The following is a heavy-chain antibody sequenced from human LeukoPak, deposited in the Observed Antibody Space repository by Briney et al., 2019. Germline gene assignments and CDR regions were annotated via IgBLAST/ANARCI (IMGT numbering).Heavy chain of an antibody. D-gene: IGHD3-22*01. V-gene: IGHV3-7*01. J-gene: IGHJ4*01. CDR3: ARIGLYYYDTSPPFDY. CDR2: IKEDGSEK. CDR1: GFTVSSNY. Sequence: PGGSLRLSCAASGFTVSSNYMSWVRQAPGKGLEWVANIKEDGSEKYYVDSVKGRFTISRDNAKNSLYVQMNSLRAEDTAVYYCARIGLYYYDTSPPFDYWGHGTLVSVSS.